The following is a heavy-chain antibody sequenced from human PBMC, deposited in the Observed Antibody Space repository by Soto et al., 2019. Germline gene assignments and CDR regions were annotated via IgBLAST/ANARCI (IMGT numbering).Heavy chain of an antibody. Sequence: PSETLSLTCSVSSASLSSSTYYWSWIRQPPGRGPEWIGSIYYSGNTYYKPSLKSRVSISIDTSRNQFSLKLTSVTAADTAVYYCASPRYSYGLYGMDVWGQGTTVTVSS. D-gene: IGHD5-18*01. CDR2: IYYSGNT. J-gene: IGHJ6*02. V-gene: IGHV4-39*01. CDR3: ASPRYSYGLYGMDV. CDR1: SASLSSSTYY.